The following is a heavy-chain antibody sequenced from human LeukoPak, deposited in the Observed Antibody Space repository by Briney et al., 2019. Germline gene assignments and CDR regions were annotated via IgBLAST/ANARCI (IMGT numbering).Heavy chain of an antibody. Sequence: SVKVSCKASGGTFSSHAIAWVRQAPGQGLEWMGGIIPISGTANYAQKFQGRVTITTDESTSTAYMELSSLTSDDTAVYYCAGGLQYQLLKALGYYYMDVWGEGTTVTVSS. CDR2: IIPISGTA. D-gene: IGHD2-2*01. CDR3: AGGLQYQLLKALGYYYMDV. V-gene: IGHV1-69*05. CDR1: GGTFSSHA. J-gene: IGHJ6*03.